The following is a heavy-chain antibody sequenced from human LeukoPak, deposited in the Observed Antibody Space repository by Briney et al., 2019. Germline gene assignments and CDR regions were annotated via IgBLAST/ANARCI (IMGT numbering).Heavy chain of an antibody. CDR2: ISGSSGII. J-gene: IGHJ4*02. CDR3: ARGSTYYDSSGQVPFDY. V-gene: IGHV3-48*01. D-gene: IGHD3-22*01. Sequence: GGSLRLSCVVSGFTVSGNYMSWVRQAPGKGLEWVSYISGSSGIIDYADSVRGRFTISRDNAKNSLYLQMNSLRAEDTAVYYCARGSTYYDSSGQVPFDYWGQGTLVTVSS. CDR1: GFTVSGNY.